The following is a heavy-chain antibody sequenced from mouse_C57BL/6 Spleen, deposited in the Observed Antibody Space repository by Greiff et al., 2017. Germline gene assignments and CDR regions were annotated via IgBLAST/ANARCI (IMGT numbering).Heavy chain of an antibody. CDR2: IDPNSGGT. CDR3: ARSLYYDYDEFAY. J-gene: IGHJ3*01. CDR1: GYTFTSYW. V-gene: IGHV1-72*01. Sequence: QVQLKQPGAELVKPGASVKLSCKASGYTFTSYWMHWVKQRPGRGLEWIGRIDPNSGGTKYNEKFKSKATLTVDKPSSTAYMQLSSLTSDDSAVYYCARSLYYDYDEFAYWGQGTLVTVSA. D-gene: IGHD2-4*01.